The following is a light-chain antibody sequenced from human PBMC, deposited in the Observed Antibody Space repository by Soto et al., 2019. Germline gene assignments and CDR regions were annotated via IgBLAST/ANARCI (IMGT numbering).Light chain of an antibody. J-gene: IGLJ2*01. CDR1: SGHSSYA. V-gene: IGLV4-69*01. CDR3: QTWGTGTVV. CDR2: LNSDGSH. Sequence: QPVLTQSPSASASLGASVKLTCTLSSGHSSYAIEWHQQQPEKGPRYLMKLNSDGSHSKGDGIPDRFSGSSSGAERYLTISSLQSEDEADYYCQTWGTGTVVFGGGTKLTVL.